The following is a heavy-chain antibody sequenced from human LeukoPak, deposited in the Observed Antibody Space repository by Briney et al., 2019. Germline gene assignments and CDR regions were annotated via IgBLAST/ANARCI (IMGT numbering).Heavy chain of an antibody. CDR2: INPSGGST. D-gene: IGHD3-22*01. Sequence: ASVKVSCKASGYTFTSYYMHWVRQAPGQGLEWMGIINPSGGSTSYAQKFQGRVTMTRDTSTSTVYMELSSLRSEDTAVYYCARQLPTPQYYYDSSGYYPFYYWGQGTPVTLSS. J-gene: IGHJ4*02. V-gene: IGHV1-46*01. CDR3: ARQLPTPQYYYDSSGYYPFYY. CDR1: GYTFTSYY.